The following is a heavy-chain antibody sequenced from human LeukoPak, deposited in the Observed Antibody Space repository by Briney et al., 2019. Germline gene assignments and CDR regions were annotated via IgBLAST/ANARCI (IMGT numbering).Heavy chain of an antibody. D-gene: IGHD1-26*01. CDR2: ISWNSGSI. CDR1: GFTFDDYA. V-gene: IGHV3-9*01. J-gene: IGHJ4*02. CDR3: AKDSWSAVGELVGYFDY. Sequence: PGGSLRLSCAASGFTFDDYAMHWVRQAPGKGLEWVSGISWNSGSIGYADSVKGRFTISRDNAKNSLYLQMNSLRAEDTALYYCAKDSWSAVGELVGYFDYWGQGTLVTVSS.